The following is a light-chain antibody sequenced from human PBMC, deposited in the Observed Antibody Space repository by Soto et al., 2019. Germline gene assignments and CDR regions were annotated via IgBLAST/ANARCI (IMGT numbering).Light chain of an antibody. CDR3: QQYGSSPLT. J-gene: IGKJ4*01. V-gene: IGKV3-20*01. Sequence: EIVMTQSPATVPVSPGERVTLSRRASQSVSIDLAWYQQKPGQAPRLLIYGASSRATGIPDRFSGSGSGTDFTLTISRLEPEDFAVYYCQQYGSSPLTFGGGTKVDIK. CDR2: GAS. CDR1: QSVSID.